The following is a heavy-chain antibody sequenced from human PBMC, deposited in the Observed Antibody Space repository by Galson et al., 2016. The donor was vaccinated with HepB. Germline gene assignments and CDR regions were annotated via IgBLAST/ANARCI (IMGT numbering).Heavy chain of an antibody. CDR2: VYYSGYT. V-gene: IGHV4-61*01. D-gene: IGHD2-15*01. J-gene: IGHJ5*02. Sequence: TLSLTCTVSGDSVTSGNYYWSWIRQPPGKGLEWIGYVYYSGYTNYNPALKSRVTVSADTSKNQYSLTLSSVTAADTAVYSCASLGYCGGGTCSSTSFSWGQGTLVTVSS. CDR1: GDSVTSGNYY. CDR3: ASLGYCGGGTCSSTSFS.